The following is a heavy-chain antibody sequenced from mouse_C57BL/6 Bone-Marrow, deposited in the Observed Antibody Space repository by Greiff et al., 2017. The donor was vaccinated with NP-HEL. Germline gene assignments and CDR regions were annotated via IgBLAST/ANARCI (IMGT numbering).Heavy chain of an antibody. CDR2: ISYSGST. J-gene: IGHJ1*03. CDR1: GYSITSDY. D-gene: IGHD2-3*01. Sequence: EVKLQESGPGLAKPSQTLSLTCSVTGYSITSDYWNWIRKFPGNKLEYMGYISYSGSTYYNPSLKSRISITRDTSKNQYYLQLNSVTTEDTATYYCARGDLNDGYLWYFDVWGTGTTVTVSS. V-gene: IGHV3-8*01. CDR3: ARGDLNDGYLWYFDV.